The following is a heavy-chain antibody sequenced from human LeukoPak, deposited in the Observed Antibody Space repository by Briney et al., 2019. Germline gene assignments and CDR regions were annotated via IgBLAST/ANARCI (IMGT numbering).Heavy chain of an antibody. J-gene: IGHJ4*02. D-gene: IGHD1-1*01. CDR1: GFTFSSYG. CDR2: ISYDGSNK. V-gene: IGHV3-30*03. Sequence: GGSLRLSCAASGFTFSSYGMHWVRQAPGKGLEWVAVISYDGSNKYYADSVKGRFTISRDNSKNTLYLQMNSLRAEDTAVYYCARDIKVRLAIDYWGQGTLVTVSS. CDR3: ARDIKVRLAIDY.